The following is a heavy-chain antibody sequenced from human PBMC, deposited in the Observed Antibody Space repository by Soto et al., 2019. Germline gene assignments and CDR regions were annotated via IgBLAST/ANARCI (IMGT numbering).Heavy chain of an antibody. D-gene: IGHD2-15*01. CDR1: DESVTSPGNY. J-gene: IGHJ1*01. CDR3: TLNHCAGGGCYDRDY. CDR2: ISSGGSP. Sequence: SETLSLTCDVSDESVTSPGNYWNWIRQRPDTGLEWVGYISSGGSPFYNPSLKSRVSISLDTSKNVISLTLRSVTAADTAVYYCTLNHCAGGGCYDRDYWGRGTRVTVSS. V-gene: IGHV4-31*11.